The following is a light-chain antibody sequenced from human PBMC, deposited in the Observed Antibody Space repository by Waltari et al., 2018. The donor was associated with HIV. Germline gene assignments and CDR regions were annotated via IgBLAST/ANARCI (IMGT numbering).Light chain of an antibody. V-gene: IGLV2-8*01. Sequence: QSALTQPPSASGSPGQSVTIPCTGTSSDVGGYNYVPWYQQHPGKAPKLMIYEVSKRPSGVPDRFSGSKSGNTASLTVSGLQAEDEADYYCNSYAGSNNWVFGGGTKLTVL. CDR3: NSYAGSNNWV. CDR1: SSDVGGYNY. CDR2: EVS. J-gene: IGLJ3*02.